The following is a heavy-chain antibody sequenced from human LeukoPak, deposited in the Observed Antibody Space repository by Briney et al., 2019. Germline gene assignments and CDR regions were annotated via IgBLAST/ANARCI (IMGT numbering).Heavy chain of an antibody. Sequence: SETLSLTCTVSGGSISSSSYYWGWIRKPPGKGLEWIGSIFHSGSTYYNPSLKTRVTISVDTSKNQFSLKLSSVTAADTAVYYCARVPNWNYPSFDYWGQGTLVTVSS. CDR3: ARVPNWNYPSFDY. V-gene: IGHV4-39*01. J-gene: IGHJ4*02. CDR2: IFHSGST. D-gene: IGHD1-7*01. CDR1: GGSISSSSYY.